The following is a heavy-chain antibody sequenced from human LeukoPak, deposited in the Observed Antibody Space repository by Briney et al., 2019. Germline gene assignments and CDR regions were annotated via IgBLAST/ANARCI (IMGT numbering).Heavy chain of an antibody. D-gene: IGHD3-10*01. CDR1: GYSFTNYG. CDR3: ARNPTRFGELYQFGAR. CDR2: ISPYNDNS. J-gene: IGHJ4*02. Sequence: ASVKVSCKASGYSFTNYGITWVRQAPGQGLEWMGWISPYNDNSNYAQKFQGRVTMTTDTSTSTAYMELRSLRSDDTAVYYCARNPTRFGELYQFGARWGQGTLVTVSS. V-gene: IGHV1-18*01.